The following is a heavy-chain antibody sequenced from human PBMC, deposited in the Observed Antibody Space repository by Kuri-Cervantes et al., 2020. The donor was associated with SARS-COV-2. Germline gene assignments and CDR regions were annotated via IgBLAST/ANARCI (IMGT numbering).Heavy chain of an antibody. CDR2: INPNSGGT. D-gene: IGHD4-17*01. J-gene: IGHJ3*02. CDR1: GCTFTGYY. CDR3: ARDPMTTVTTGAFDI. Sequence: VTDSCKPSGCTFTGYYMHWVRQAPGQGLEWMGWINPNSGGTNYAQKFQGRVTMTRDTSISTAYMELSRLRSDDTAVYYCARDPMTTVTTGAFDIWGQGTMVTVSS. V-gene: IGHV1-2*02.